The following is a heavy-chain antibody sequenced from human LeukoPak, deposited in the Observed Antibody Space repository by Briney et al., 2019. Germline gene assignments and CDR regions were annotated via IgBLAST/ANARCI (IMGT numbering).Heavy chain of an antibody. J-gene: IGHJ4*02. CDR3: AREISRFGI. CDR1: GFTFSTFS. V-gene: IGHV3-66*01. Sequence: GGSLRLSCAASGFTFSTFSMNWVRQTPGKGLEWVSGIYTGGTTYYTDSVKGRFTISRDNPNNTLYLQMHSLRAEDTAVYYCAREISRFGIWGQGTLVTVSS. D-gene: IGHD3-16*01. CDR2: IYTGGTT.